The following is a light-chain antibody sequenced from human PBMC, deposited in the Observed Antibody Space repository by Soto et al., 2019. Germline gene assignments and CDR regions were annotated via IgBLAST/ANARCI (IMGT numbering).Light chain of an antibody. CDR1: QTTSRY. V-gene: IGKV1-39*01. CDR3: QQSYITPYT. Sequence: DIQMTQSPSSLSASIGDRVTITCRASQTTSRYLNWYQQRPGKAPKVLIYAAAGFQSGVPSRFSGSGSGTDFTLTISSLQPEDSATYYCQQSYITPYTFGQGTKVDIK. CDR2: AAA. J-gene: IGKJ2*01.